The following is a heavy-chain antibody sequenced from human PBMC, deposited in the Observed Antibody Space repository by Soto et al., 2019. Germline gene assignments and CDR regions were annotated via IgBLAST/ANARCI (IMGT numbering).Heavy chain of an antibody. D-gene: IGHD2-15*01. J-gene: IGHJ6*02. CDR3: AKDLGPLRLLNYYFYGLDV. CDR2: IESGGST. V-gene: IGHV3-53*02. CDR1: GFTVSSSY. Sequence: EVQLVETGGGVIQRGGSLRLSCNASGFTVSSSYMSWVRQAPGMGLEGVAVIESGGSTHYADSVKGRFTISRDNSKNMIYLQLHTLRAEDTAVYYCAKDLGPLRLLNYYFYGLDVWGQGTTVTVSS.